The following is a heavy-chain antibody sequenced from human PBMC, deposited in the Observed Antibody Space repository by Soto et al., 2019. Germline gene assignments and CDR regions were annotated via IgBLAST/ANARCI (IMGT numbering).Heavy chain of an antibody. Sequence: QLQLQESGSGLVKPSQTLSLTCAVSGGSISSGGYSWSWIRQPPGKGLEWIGYIYHSGSTYYNPSLKSRVTISVDRSKNQFSLNLRSVTDADTAVYYCARGRGSGYYFWYFDLWGRGPLVTVSS. CDR2: IYHSGST. V-gene: IGHV4-30-2*01. CDR3: ARGRGSGYYFWYFDL. CDR1: GGSISSGGYS. D-gene: IGHD3-22*01. J-gene: IGHJ2*01.